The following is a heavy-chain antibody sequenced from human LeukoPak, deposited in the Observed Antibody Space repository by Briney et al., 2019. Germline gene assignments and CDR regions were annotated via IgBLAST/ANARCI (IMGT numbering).Heavy chain of an antibody. D-gene: IGHD1-26*01. Sequence: GGSLRLSCVVSGFTFSDYEMAWVRQAPGMGLEWISHISNSGDTIRYADAVKGRFAISRDNAKNSVSLQMNSLRADDTGLYFCAGGPQYSGSYGDWGQGTLVTVSS. CDR3: AGGPQYSGSYGD. CDR1: GFTFSDYE. J-gene: IGHJ4*02. V-gene: IGHV3-48*03. CDR2: ISNSGDTI.